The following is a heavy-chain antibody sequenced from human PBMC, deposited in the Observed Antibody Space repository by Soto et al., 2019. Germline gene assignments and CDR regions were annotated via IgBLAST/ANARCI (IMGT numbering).Heavy chain of an antibody. D-gene: IGHD2-21*02. CDR2: IHYSGSV. V-gene: IGHV4-30-4*01. J-gene: IGHJ6*02. Sequence: QVQLQESGPGLVRPSQTLSLTCTVSGGSISYDHYHWTWIRQPLGKSLEWIGYIHYSGSVFYNPSLQSRLSMSVDTSKNLFSLKLSSVTAADTAVYFCAREDDGGDRDYYGLDVWGQGTTVTVSS. CDR3: AREDDGGDRDYYGLDV. CDR1: GGSISYDHYH.